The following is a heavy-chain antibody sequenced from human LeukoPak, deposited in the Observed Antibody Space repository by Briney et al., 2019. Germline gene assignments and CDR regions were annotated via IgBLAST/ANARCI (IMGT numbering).Heavy chain of an antibody. CDR2: ASSSSSYT. J-gene: IGHJ4*02. CDR1: GIPFSDFY. CDR3: AAGTAAGY. V-gene: IGHV3-11*03. D-gene: IGHD6-25*01. Sequence: PGGSLRLSCVVSGIPFSDFYMNWIRQAPGKGLEWISYASSSSSYTDYAESVKGRFSISRDNAKSALYLEMSDLRVEDTAAYYCAAGTAAGYWGQGTLVIVSS.